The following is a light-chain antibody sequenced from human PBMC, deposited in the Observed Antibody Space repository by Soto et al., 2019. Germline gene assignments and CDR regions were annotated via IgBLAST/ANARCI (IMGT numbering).Light chain of an antibody. V-gene: IGKV3-11*01. CDR1: QSVSSY. Sequence: EIVLTQSPATLSLSPGERATLSCRASQSVSSYLAWYQQKPGQAPRLLIYDASNRATGIPARFSGSGFGTDFTLTISSLQPEDVATYYCQKYNSGPLTFGGGTKVDIK. J-gene: IGKJ4*01. CDR2: DAS. CDR3: QKYNSGPLT.